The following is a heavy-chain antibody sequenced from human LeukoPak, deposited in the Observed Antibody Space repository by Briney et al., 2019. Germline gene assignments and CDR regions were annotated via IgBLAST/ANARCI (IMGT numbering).Heavy chain of an antibody. V-gene: IGHV3-48*04. D-gene: IGHD1-26*01. CDR3: ARESSGSRRVNNYYYMDV. J-gene: IGHJ6*03. Sequence: GGSLRLSCAASGFTFSTYAMNWVRQAPGKGLEWVSFISSSSGTIYYADSVKGRFTISGDNAKNSLYLQMNSLRVEDTAVYYCARESSGSRRVNNYYYMDVWGKGTTVTVSS. CDR1: GFTFSTYA. CDR2: ISSSSGTI.